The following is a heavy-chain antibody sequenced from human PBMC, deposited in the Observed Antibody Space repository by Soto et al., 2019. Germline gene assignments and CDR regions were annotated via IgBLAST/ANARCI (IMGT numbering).Heavy chain of an antibody. V-gene: IGHV4-34*01. CDR1: GGSFSGYY. Sequence: SETLSLTCAVYGGSFSGYYWSWIRQPPGKGLEWIGEINHSGSTNYNPSLKSRVTISVDTSKNQFSLKLSSVTAADTAVYYCARATAAYYYGSGSYRYYYYGMDVWGQGTTVTVS. CDR2: INHSGST. D-gene: IGHD3-10*01. CDR3: ARATAAYYYGSGSYRYYYYGMDV. J-gene: IGHJ6*02.